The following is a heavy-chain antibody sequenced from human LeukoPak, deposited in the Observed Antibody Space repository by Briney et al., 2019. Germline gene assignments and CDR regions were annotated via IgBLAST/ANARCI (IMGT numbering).Heavy chain of an antibody. CDR3: ATGGLWLRAL. D-gene: IGHD5-18*01. CDR2: FDPEDGET. CDR1: GYTLTELS. Sequence: ASVTVSCTVSGYTLTELSMHWVRQAPGKGLEWMGGFDPEDGETIYAQKFQGRVTMTEDTSTDTAYMELSSLRSEDTAVYYCATGGLWLRALWGQGTLVTVSS. J-gene: IGHJ4*02. V-gene: IGHV1-24*01.